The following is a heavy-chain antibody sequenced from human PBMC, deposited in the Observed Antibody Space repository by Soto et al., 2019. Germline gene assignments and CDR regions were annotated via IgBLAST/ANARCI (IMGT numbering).Heavy chain of an antibody. D-gene: IGHD3-10*01. CDR3: ATSYGSGYRAFDY. Sequence: SVKVSCKASGGTFSSYTISWVRQAPGQGLEWMGRIIPILGIANYAQKFQGRVTITADKSTSTAYMELRSLRSQDTAFYYCATSYGSGYRAFDYWGQGALVTVSS. CDR1: GGTFSSYT. CDR2: IIPILGIA. V-gene: IGHV1-69*02. J-gene: IGHJ4*02.